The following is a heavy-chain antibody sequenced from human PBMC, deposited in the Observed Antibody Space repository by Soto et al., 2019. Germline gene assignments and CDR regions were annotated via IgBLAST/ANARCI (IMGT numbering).Heavy chain of an antibody. V-gene: IGHV4-30-2*01. D-gene: IGHD3-10*01. CDR3: ARENNVLPGGYFDY. CDR1: GGSISSGGYS. J-gene: IGHJ4*02. CDR2: IYHSGST. Sequence: QLQLQESGSGLVKPSQTLSLTCAVSGGSISSGGYSWSWIRQPPGKGLEWIGYIYHSGSTYYNPSLKSRVTISVDRSKNQFSPKMSSVTASDTAVYYCARENNVLPGGYFDYWGQGTLVTVPS.